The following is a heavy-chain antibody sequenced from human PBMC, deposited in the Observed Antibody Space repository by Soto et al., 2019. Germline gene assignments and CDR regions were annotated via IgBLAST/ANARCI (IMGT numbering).Heavy chain of an antibody. Sequence: QVQLVQSGAEVKKPGASVKVSCKASGYTFTSYAMHWVRQAPGQRLEWMGWINAGNGNTKYSQKFQGRVTITRDTSASTAYMELSSLRSEDTAVYYCARPLITGTTRSAFDIWGQGTMVTVSS. V-gene: IGHV1-3*01. CDR3: ARPLITGTTRSAFDI. D-gene: IGHD1-7*01. CDR1: GYTFTSYA. CDR2: INAGNGNT. J-gene: IGHJ3*02.